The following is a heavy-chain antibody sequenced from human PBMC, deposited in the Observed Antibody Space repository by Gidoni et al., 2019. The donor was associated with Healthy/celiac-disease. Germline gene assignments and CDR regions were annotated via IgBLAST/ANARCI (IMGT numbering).Heavy chain of an antibody. Sequence: QVQLQESGPGLVKPSQTLSLTCTVSGGSISSGDYYWSWIRQPPGKGLEWIGYSYYSGSTYYNPSLKSRVTISVDTSKNQCSLKLSSVTAADTAVYYCARSHYGDYDGWYFDLWGRGTLVTVSS. V-gene: IGHV4-30-4*01. CDR1: GGSISSGDYY. D-gene: IGHD4-17*01. CDR2: SYYSGST. J-gene: IGHJ2*01. CDR3: ARSHYGDYDGWYFDL.